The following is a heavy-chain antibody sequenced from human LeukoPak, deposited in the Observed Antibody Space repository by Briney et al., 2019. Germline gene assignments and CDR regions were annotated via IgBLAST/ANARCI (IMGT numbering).Heavy chain of an antibody. V-gene: IGHV3-21*01. J-gene: IGHJ6*02. CDR2: ISSSSSYI. Sequence: PGGSLRLSCAASGFTFSSYSMNWVRQAPGKGLEWVSSISSSSSYIYYADSVKGRFTISRDNAKNSLYLQMNSLRAEDTAVYYCARVGYSSGWGAPYYYYGMDVWGQGTTVTVSS. CDR3: ARVGYSSGWGAPYYYYGMDV. CDR1: GFTFSSYS. D-gene: IGHD6-19*01.